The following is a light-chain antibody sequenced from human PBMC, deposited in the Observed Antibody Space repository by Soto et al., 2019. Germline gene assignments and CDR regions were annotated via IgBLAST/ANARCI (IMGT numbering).Light chain of an antibody. V-gene: IGLV2-14*01. J-gene: IGLJ1*01. CDR1: RSDVGGYNY. Sequence: QSVLPQPAAVSGSPGQSITISCTGTRSDVGGYNYVSWYQQHPGKAPKLMIYDVSNRPSGAPNRFSGSKSGNTASLTISGLYTEDQADYICSAYTSCSTGSIFGTWTKVTV. CDR3: SAYTSCSTGSI. CDR2: DVS.